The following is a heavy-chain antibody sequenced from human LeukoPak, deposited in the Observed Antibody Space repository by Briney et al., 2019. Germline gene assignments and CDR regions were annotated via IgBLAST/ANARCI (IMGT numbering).Heavy chain of an antibody. CDR3: ASSKLRYFDWLPNRIFDY. D-gene: IGHD3-9*01. J-gene: IGHJ4*02. Sequence: SETLSLTCAVYGGSFSGYYWSWIRQPPGKGLEWIGEINHSGSTNYNPSLKSRVTISVDTSKNQFSLKLSSVTAADTAVYYCASSKLRYFDWLPNRIFDYWGQGTLVTVSS. V-gene: IGHV4-34*01. CDR2: INHSGST. CDR1: GGSFSGYY.